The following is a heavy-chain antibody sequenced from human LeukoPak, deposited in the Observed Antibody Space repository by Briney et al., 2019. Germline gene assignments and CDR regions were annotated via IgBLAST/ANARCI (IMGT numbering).Heavy chain of an antibody. CDR1: GGPISSINW. V-gene: IGHV4-4*02. Sequence: SETLSLTCAVFGGPISSINWWRWVRHPPGKGLEWIGEIYHSVSTNYNPSLKSRVTISVDKSKNQFSLKLSSVTAADTSVYYCAARLLGGWGYRSEYFQHWGQGTLVTVSS. J-gene: IGHJ1*01. CDR3: AARLLGGWGYRSEYFQH. D-gene: IGHD3-16*02. CDR2: IYHSVST.